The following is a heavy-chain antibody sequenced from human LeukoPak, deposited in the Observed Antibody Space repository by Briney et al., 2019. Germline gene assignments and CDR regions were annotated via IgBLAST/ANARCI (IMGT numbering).Heavy chain of an antibody. V-gene: IGHV1-18*01. Sequence: ASVKVSCKTSGYSENFYGITWVRQVAGQGLEWMGWISAQHGQTEYAPNSQDRVTMTTDTYTNTAYMELRSLRSDDTAVYYCARDANLSSGYYSGFDYWGQGTLVTVSS. CDR2: ISAQHGQT. J-gene: IGHJ4*02. CDR3: ARDANLSSGYYSGFDY. D-gene: IGHD3-22*01. CDR1: GYSENFYG.